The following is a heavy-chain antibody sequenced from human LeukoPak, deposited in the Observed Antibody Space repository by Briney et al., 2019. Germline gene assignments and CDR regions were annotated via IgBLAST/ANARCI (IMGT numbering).Heavy chain of an antibody. J-gene: IGHJ4*02. Sequence: PGGSLRLSCAASGFTVSSNYMSWIRQAPGKGLEWVSYISSSGSTIYYADSVKGRFTISRDNAKNSLYLQMNSLRAEDTAVYYCARDLTIFGVLTHYFDYWGQGTLVTVSS. D-gene: IGHD3-3*01. CDR2: ISSSGSTI. V-gene: IGHV3-11*04. CDR3: ARDLTIFGVLTHYFDY. CDR1: GFTVSSNY.